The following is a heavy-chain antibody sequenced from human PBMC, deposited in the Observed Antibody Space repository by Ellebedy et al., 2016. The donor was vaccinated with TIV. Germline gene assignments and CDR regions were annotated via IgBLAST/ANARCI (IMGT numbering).Heavy chain of an antibody. CDR3: ARGVIPAASDHYYYYGMDV. D-gene: IGHD2-2*01. J-gene: IGHJ6*02. V-gene: IGHV3-23*01. Sequence: GESLKISXAASGFTFSSYAMSWVRQAPGKGLEWVSGISGSGGSTNYADSVKGRFTFSRDNSKNTLYLQMNSLRAEDTAVYYCARGVIPAASDHYYYYGMDVWGQGTTVTVSS. CDR2: ISGSGGST. CDR1: GFTFSSYA.